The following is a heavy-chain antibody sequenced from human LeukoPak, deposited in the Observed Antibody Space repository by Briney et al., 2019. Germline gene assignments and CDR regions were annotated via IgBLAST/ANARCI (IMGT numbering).Heavy chain of an antibody. CDR1: GGSISSYY. J-gene: IGHJ4*02. CDR3: ARHAARVFSGPYYFDY. CDR2: IYYSGST. D-gene: IGHD6-13*01. Sequence: PSETLSLTCTVSGGSISSYYWSWIRQPPGKGPEWIGYIYYSGSTNYNPSLKSRVTISVDTSKNQFSLKLSSVTAADTAVYYCARHAARVFSGPYYFDYWGQGTLVTVSS. V-gene: IGHV4-59*08.